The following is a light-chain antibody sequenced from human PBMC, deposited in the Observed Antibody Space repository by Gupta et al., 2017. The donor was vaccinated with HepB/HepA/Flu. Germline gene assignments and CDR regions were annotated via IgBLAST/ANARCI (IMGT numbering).Light chain of an antibody. CDR2: WAS. CDR3: LQYNSNPLYT. J-gene: IGKJ2*01. CDR1: QSVLYSSNNKNY. V-gene: IGKV4-1*01. Sequence: DIVMTQSPDSLAVSLGERATINCKSSQSVLYSSNNKNYLAWYQQKPGQPPKLLIYWASTRESGVPDRFSGSGSGTDFTLTISSLQAEDVAVYYCLQYNSNPLYTFGEGTKLEIK.